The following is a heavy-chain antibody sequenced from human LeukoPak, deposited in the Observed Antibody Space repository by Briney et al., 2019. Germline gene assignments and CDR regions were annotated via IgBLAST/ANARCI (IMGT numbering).Heavy chain of an antibody. CDR3: AKDPYYYDSSGYLDY. CDR1: GFTFSSYA. CDR2: ISYDGSNK. J-gene: IGHJ4*02. V-gene: IGHV3-30*04. D-gene: IGHD3-22*01. Sequence: GGSLRLSCAASGFTFSSYAMHWVRQAPGKGLEWVAVISYDGSNKYYADSVKGRFTISRDNSKNTLYLQMDSLRAEDTAVYYCAKDPYYYDSSGYLDYWGQGTLVTVSS.